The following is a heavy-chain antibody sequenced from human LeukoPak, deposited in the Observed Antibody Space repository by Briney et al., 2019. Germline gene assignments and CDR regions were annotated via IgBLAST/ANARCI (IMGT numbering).Heavy chain of an antibody. J-gene: IGHJ1*01. V-gene: IGHV3-21*01. CDR1: GFTFSDFT. Sequence: GGSLRLSCTASGFTFSDFTMNWVRQAPGKGLEWVSCIGGSRDTYIYYSDSVRGRFTISRDNSKNTLYLQMNSVRADDTAVYYCVKADEFTSNPYFQRWGQGTLVIVSS. CDR2: IGGSRDTYI. D-gene: IGHD2-2*01. CDR3: VKADEFTSNPYFQR.